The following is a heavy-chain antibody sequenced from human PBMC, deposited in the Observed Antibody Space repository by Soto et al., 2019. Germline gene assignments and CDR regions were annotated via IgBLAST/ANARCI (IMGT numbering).Heavy chain of an antibody. V-gene: IGHV1-18*04. CDR2: ISAYNGNT. CDR3: ARGGDYDILTGYYISDYYYGMDV. Sequence: ASVKVSCEASGYTFTSYGISWVRQAPGQGLEWMGWISAYNGNTNYAQKLQGRVTMTTDTSTSTAYMELRSLRSDDTAVYYCARGGDYDILTGYYISDYYYGMDVWGQGTTVTVSS. D-gene: IGHD3-9*01. J-gene: IGHJ6*02. CDR1: GYTFTSYG.